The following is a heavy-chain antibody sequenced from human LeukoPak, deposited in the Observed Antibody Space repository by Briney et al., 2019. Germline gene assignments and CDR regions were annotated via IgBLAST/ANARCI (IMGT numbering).Heavy chain of an antibody. CDR2: IKSKTDGGTT. Sequence: GGSLRLSCAASGFTFSNAWMSWVRQAPGKGLEWVGRIKSKTDGGTTDYAAPVKGRFTISRDDSKNTLCLQMNSLKTEDTAVYYCTTADWLDAFDIWGQGTMVTVSS. D-gene: IGHD3-9*01. J-gene: IGHJ3*02. V-gene: IGHV3-15*01. CDR3: TTADWLDAFDI. CDR1: GFTFSNAW.